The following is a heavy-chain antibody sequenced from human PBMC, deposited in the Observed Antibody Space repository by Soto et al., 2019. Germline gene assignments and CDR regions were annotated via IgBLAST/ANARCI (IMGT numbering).Heavy chain of an antibody. V-gene: IGHV3-7*03. D-gene: IGHD2-15*01. CDR2: IRQDGSEG. J-gene: IGHJ6*02. CDR3: ARERGSKSMDV. CDR1: GFTFSNYW. Sequence: VGSLRLSCAASGFTFSNYWMTWVRQAPGKGLEWVANIRQDGSEGSYVDSVKGRFTISRDNAKVSLFLQMNSLRAEDTAVYYCARERGSKSMDVWGQGTTVTVSS.